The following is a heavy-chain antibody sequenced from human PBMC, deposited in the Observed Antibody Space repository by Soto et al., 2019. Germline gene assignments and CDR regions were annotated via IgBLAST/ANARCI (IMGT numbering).Heavy chain of an antibody. CDR2: ISYDGTNQ. J-gene: IGHJ4*02. V-gene: IGHV3-30*03. CDR3: AGGQYYFDY. CDR1: GSPFSSYG. D-gene: IGHD2-15*01. Sequence: QVQLVESGGGVVQPGRSLRLSCAASGSPFSSYGMHWVRQAPGKGLDWVALISYDGTNQYYADSVKGRFTVSRDNSKNTLYLHMSSLRAEDTAVYYCAGGQYYFDYCGQGTLVSVSS.